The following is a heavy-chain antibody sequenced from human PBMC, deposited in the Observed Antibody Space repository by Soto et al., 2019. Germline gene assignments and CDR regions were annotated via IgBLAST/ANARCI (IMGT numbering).Heavy chain of an antibody. CDR2: ISAYNGNT. V-gene: IGHV1-18*01. Sequence: QVQLVQSGAEVKKPGASVKVSCKASGYTFTSYGISWVRQAPGQGLEWMGWISAYNGNTNYAQKLQGRVTMTTDTSTSTAYMELRSLRSDDTAVYYCARAEYYYDSSGYPISLPSDPWGQGTLVTVSS. CDR3: ARAEYYYDSSGYPISLPSDP. J-gene: IGHJ5*02. CDR1: GYTFTSYG. D-gene: IGHD3-22*01.